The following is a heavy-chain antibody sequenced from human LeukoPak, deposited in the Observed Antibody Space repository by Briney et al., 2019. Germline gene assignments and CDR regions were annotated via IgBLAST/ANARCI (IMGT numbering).Heavy chain of an antibody. Sequence: SETLSLTCTVPGGSISSYYWSWIRQPPGKGLEWMGYIYYSGSTNYNPSLKSRVTISVDTSKNQFSLKLSSVTAADTAVYYCAGGYSSSWDAGYYGMDVWGQGTTVTVSS. CDR1: GGSISSYY. V-gene: IGHV4-59*01. CDR2: IYYSGST. D-gene: IGHD6-13*01. J-gene: IGHJ6*02. CDR3: AGGYSSSWDAGYYGMDV.